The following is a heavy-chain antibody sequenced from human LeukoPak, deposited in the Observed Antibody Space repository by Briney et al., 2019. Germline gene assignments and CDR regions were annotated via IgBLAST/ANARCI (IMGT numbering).Heavy chain of an antibody. D-gene: IGHD3-10*01. Sequence: SETLSLTCTVSGGSISSYYWSWIRQPPGKGLEWIGYIYYSGSTNYNPSLKSRVTISVDTSKNQFSLKLSSVTAADTAEYYCARSSYGSGSYYMGPGYYYYGMDVWGQGTTVTVSS. CDR3: ARSSYGSGSYYMGPGYYYYGMDV. CDR2: IYYSGST. J-gene: IGHJ6*02. V-gene: IGHV4-59*08. CDR1: GGSISSYY.